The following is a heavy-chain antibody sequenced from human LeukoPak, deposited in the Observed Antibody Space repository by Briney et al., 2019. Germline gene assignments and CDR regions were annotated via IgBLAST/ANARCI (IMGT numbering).Heavy chain of an antibody. J-gene: IGHJ6*02. Sequence: GGSLRLSCAASGFTFSSYEMNWVRQAPGKGLEWVSFISNNGDTITYVDSVKGRFTISRDNAKNSLYLQMNSLRAEDTAVYYCARWYCSSTNCHSDYYGMDVWGQGTTVTVSS. V-gene: IGHV3-48*03. CDR3: ARWYCSSTNCHSDYYGMDV. D-gene: IGHD2-2*01. CDR2: ISNNGDTI. CDR1: GFTFSSYE.